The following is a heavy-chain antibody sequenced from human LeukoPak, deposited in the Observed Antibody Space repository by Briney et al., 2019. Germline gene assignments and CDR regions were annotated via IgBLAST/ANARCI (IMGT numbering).Heavy chain of an antibody. CDR3: ARAYSSSWYFNWFDP. V-gene: IGHV4-39*07. CDR2: IYYSGST. J-gene: IGHJ5*02. Sequence: PSETLSLTCTVSGGSISSSSYYWGWIRQPPGKGLEWIGSIYYSGSTYYNPSLKSRVTISVDTSKNQFSLKLSSVTAADTAVYYRARAYSSSWYFNWFDPWGQGTLVTVSS. D-gene: IGHD6-13*01. CDR1: GGSISSSSYY.